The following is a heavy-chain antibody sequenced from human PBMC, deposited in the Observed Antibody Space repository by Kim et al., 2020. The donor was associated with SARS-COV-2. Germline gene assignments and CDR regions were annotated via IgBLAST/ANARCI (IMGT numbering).Heavy chain of an antibody. J-gene: IGHJ1*01. CDR3: ASSWYGEYFQH. CDR1: GGSISSYY. D-gene: IGHD6-13*01. Sequence: SETLSLTCTVSGGSISSYYWSWIRQPPGKGLEWIGYIYYSGSTNYNPSLKSRVTISVDTSKNQFSLKLSSVTAADTAVYYCASSWYGEYFQHWGQGTLVTVSS. V-gene: IGHV4-59*13. CDR2: IYYSGST.